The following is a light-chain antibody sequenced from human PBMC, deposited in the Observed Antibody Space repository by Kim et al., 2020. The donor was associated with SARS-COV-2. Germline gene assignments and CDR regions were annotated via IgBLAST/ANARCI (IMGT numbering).Light chain of an antibody. V-gene: IGLV1-44*01. CDR3: AAWDDGLKVWV. CDR2: ENN. CDR1: TSSIGNNI. J-gene: IGLJ3*02. Sequence: SFLPPPPSSSGTPGQTGIISCSGSTSSIGNNIVNWYQQFPGAAPSLLIYENNRRPSGVPDRFSGSKSGASASLAISGLQSEDEAAYSCAAWDDGLKVWVFGGGTQLTVL.